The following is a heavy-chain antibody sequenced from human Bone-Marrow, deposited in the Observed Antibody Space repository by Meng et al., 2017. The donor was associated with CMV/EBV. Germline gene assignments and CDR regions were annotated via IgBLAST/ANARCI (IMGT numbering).Heavy chain of an antibody. Sequence: SETLSLTCTVSGGSISSYYWSWIRQPPGKGLEWIGSIYYSGSTYYNPSLKSRVTISVDTSKNQFSLKLSSVTAADTAVYYCASHQTQWAITTHFDYWGQGTLVTVSS. V-gene: IGHV4-59*05. D-gene: IGHD4-11*01. CDR3: ASHQTQWAITTHFDY. J-gene: IGHJ4*02. CDR1: GGSISSYY. CDR2: IYYSGST.